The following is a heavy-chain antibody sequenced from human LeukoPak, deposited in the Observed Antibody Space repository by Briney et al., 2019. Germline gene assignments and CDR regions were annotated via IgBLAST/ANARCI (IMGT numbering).Heavy chain of an antibody. CDR3: ARDSSSAAFDY. J-gene: IGHJ4*02. D-gene: IGHD2-15*01. CDR2: ISSSSSYI. Sequence: PGGSLRLSCAASGFIVSSNFMSWVRQAPGKGLEWVSSISSSSSYIYYADSVKGRFTISRDNAKNSLYLQMNSLRAEDTAVYYCARDSSSAAFDYWGQGTLVTVSS. CDR1: GFIVSSNF. V-gene: IGHV3-21*01.